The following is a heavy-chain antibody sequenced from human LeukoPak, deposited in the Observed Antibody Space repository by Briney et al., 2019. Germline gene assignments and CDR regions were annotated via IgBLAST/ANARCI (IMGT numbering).Heavy chain of an antibody. CDR3: VRLTFYEGRGHYPDH. V-gene: IGHV3-74*01. CDR1: GFTFSSHR. D-gene: IGHD3-22*01. CDR2: ISSDGTSA. J-gene: IGHJ4*02. Sequence: AGSLRLSCGASGFTFSSHRMHWVRQAPGEAPAWVACISSDGTSAVYADSVRGRFTVSRDNAKSTMFLQMDSLRAEDTAVYYCVRLTFYEGRGHYPDHCGQGTLVTVSS.